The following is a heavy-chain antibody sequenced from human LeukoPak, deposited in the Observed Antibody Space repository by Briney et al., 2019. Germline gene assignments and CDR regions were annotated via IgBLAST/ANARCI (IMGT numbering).Heavy chain of an antibody. D-gene: IGHD6-13*01. CDR1: GFTFSSYW. Sequence: GGSLRLSCAASGFTFSSYWMSWVRQASGKGLEWVANVKQDGSEKYYVDSVKGRFTISRDNAKNSLYLQMNSLRAEDTAVYYCARDKSRYSSSWFLDYWGQGTLVTVSS. V-gene: IGHV3-7*01. CDR3: ARDKSRYSSSWFLDY. CDR2: VKQDGSEK. J-gene: IGHJ4*02.